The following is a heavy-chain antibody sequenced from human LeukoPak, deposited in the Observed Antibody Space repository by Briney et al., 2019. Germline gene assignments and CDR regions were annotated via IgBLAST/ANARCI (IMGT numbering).Heavy chain of an antibody. D-gene: IGHD2-2*01. J-gene: IGHJ4*02. Sequence: GGSLRLSCAASGFTFDSYGMHWVRQAPGKGLEWVAVIWSDGSNTYYADSVKCRFTISRDTSKNTLYLQMNSLRAEDTAVYYCAKDAPYARTWYYFDYWGQGTLVTVSS. V-gene: IGHV3-33*06. CDR1: GFTFDSYG. CDR2: IWSDGSNT. CDR3: AKDAPYARTWYYFDY.